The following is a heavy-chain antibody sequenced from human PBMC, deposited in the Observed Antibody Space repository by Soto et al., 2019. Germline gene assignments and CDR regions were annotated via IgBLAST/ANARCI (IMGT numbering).Heavy chain of an antibody. CDR2: IWYDGSNK. D-gene: IGHD6-19*01. Sequence: QVQLVESGGGVVQPGRSQRLSCAASGFTFSSYGMHWVRQAPGKGLEWVAVIWYDGSNKYYADSVKGRFTISRDNSKNTLYLQMNSLRAEDTAVYYCARDRGGWYRLSDYWGQGTLVTVSS. J-gene: IGHJ4*02. CDR3: ARDRGGWYRLSDY. V-gene: IGHV3-33*01. CDR1: GFTFSSYG.